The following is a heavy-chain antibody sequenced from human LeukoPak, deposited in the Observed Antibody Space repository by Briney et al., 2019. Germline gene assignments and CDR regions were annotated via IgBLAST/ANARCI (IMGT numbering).Heavy chain of an antibody. V-gene: IGHV1-8*01. J-gene: IGHJ1*01. CDR1: GYTFTSYD. Sequence: AAPVKVSCKASGYTFTSYDITWVRQATGQGLEWMGWMNPNSGNTGYAQKFQGRVTMTRNTSISTAYMDLSSLRSEDTAVYYCTRGHSVDWGQGTLVTVCS. CDR2: MNPNSGNT. CDR3: TRGHSVD.